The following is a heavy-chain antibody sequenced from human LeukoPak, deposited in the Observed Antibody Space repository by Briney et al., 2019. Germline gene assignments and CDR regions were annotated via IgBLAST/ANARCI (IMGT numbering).Heavy chain of an antibody. V-gene: IGHV3-33*01. CDR1: GFTLSSYG. J-gene: IGHJ4*02. Sequence: GGSLRLSCAASGFTLSSYGMNWVRQAPGKGLEWVAVIYYDGSNKYYADSVKGRFTISRDNSKNTLYLQMTSLRAEDTAVYYCARQPGPVWYYFDYWGQGTLATVSS. CDR3: ARQPGPVWYYFDY. D-gene: IGHD2-21*01. CDR2: IYYDGSNK.